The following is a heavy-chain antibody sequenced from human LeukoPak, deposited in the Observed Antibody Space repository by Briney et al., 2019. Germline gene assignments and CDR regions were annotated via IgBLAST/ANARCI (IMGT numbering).Heavy chain of an antibody. J-gene: IGHJ4*02. D-gene: IGHD1-14*01. CDR3: ASAQSLTGGKFDY. CDR2: INHSGST. CDR1: GGSFSGYY. Sequence: PSETLSLTCAVYGGSFSGYYWSWIRQPPGKGLEWIGEINHSGSTNYNPSLKSRVTISVDTSKNQFSLELSSVTAADTAVYYCASAQSLTGGKFDYWGQGTLVTVSS. V-gene: IGHV4-34*01.